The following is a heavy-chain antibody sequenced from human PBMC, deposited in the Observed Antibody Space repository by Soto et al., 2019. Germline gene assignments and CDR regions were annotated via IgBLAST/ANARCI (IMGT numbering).Heavy chain of an antibody. CDR1: GYTFTSYA. V-gene: IGHV1-3*01. CDR2: INAGNGNT. CDR3: ARTVGYYYGMDV. D-gene: IGHD4-17*01. Sequence: QVQLVQSGAEVKKPGASVKVSCKASGYTFTSYAMHWVRQAPGQRLEWMGWINAGNGNTKYSQKFQGRVTITRDTAASTAYMELSSLRSEDTAVYYCARTVGYYYGMDVWGQGTTVTVSS. J-gene: IGHJ6*02.